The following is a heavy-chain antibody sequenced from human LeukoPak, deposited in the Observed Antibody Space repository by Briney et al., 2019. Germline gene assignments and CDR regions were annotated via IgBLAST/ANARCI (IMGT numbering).Heavy chain of an antibody. J-gene: IGHJ4*02. CDR1: GFTFDDYA. CDR2: ISWNSGSI. Sequence: GRSLRLSCAASGFTFDDYAMHRVRPAPGKGLECVSGISWNSGSIGYAVSVKDRFTISRDNAKTSLYLKLNSLRAEDTALYYCAKDQGTLLWFGELSAGGQGTLVTVSS. V-gene: IGHV3-9*01. D-gene: IGHD3-10*01. CDR3: AKDQGTLLWFGELSA.